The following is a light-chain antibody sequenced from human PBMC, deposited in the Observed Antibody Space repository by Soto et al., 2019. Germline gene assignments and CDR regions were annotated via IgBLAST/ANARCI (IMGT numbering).Light chain of an antibody. CDR3: CSYAGTYNFWV. J-gene: IGLJ3*02. V-gene: IGLV2-11*01. Sequence: QSALTQPRSVSGSPGQSVTISCTGTNSDIGGYNYVSWYQQHPGKAPKVMIYDVSRRPSGVPDRFSGSKSGNTASLTISGFQAEDGADYYCCSYAGTYNFWVFGGGTKLTVL. CDR1: NSDIGGYNY. CDR2: DVS.